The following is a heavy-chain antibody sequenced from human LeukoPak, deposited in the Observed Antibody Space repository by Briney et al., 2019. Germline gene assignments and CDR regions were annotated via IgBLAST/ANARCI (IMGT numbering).Heavy chain of an antibody. V-gene: IGHV3-13*01. CDR3: ARGAAYYYYGLGV. J-gene: IGHJ6*02. CDR2: IGTTGDT. Sequence: GGSLRLSCAASGFTVSSYDMHWVRHATGKGLEWVSAIGTTGDTYYPGSVKGRFTISRENAKNSLYLQMNSLRAGDTAVYYCARGAAYYYYGLGVWGQGTTVTVSS. CDR1: GFTVSSYD.